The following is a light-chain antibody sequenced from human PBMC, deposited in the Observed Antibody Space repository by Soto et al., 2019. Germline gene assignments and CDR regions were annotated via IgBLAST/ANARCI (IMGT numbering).Light chain of an antibody. Sequence: DIQMTQAPSSLSASVGDRVTITCQASQDISNLLTWYQQKPGKAPRLLIYDASNWETGVPSRFSGSGSGTEFTLTISSLEPEDFAVYYCQQRSNWPLITFGQGTRLEIK. CDR3: QQRSNWPLIT. J-gene: IGKJ5*01. CDR2: DAS. CDR1: QDISNL. V-gene: IGKV1-33*01.